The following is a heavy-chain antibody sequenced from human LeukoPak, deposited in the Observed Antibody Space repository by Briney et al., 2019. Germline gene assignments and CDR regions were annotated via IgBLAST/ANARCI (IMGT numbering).Heavy chain of an antibody. Sequence: SETLSLTCTVSGGSISSSSYYWGWIRQPPGKGLEWIGSIYYSGSTYYNPSLKSRVTISVDTSQTQFSLKLTSVTAADTAMYFCARDGGSGGYGVFDYWGQGTLVTVSS. CDR1: GGSISSSSYY. J-gene: IGHJ4*02. D-gene: IGHD3-16*01. V-gene: IGHV4-39*07. CDR2: IYYSGST. CDR3: ARDGGSGGYGVFDY.